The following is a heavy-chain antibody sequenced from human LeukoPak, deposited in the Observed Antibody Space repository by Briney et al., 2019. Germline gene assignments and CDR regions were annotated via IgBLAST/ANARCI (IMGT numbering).Heavy chain of an antibody. CDR2: ISSNSDNT. V-gene: IGHV1-18*01. J-gene: IGHJ4*02. CDR3: ARDWGSIKVIADY. CDR1: GYTFTSYG. Sequence: ASVNVSCKATGYTFTSYGISWVRQAPGQGLEWMGWISSNSDNTNYAQKLQGRVTMTTDTPTSTAYMELRSLRSDDTALYFCARDWGSIKVIADYWGQGTLVTVSS. D-gene: IGHD7-27*01.